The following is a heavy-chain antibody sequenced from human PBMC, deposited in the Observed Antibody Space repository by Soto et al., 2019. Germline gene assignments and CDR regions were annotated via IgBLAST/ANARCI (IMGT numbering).Heavy chain of an antibody. CDR1: GGSFTSYY. Sequence: QVQLQESGPGLVKPSETLSPSCTVSGGSFTSYYWGWIRQPPGKEMEWIGYVHHSWGSAYNPSLQSRVAISLDTSKSQFSLKLTSVTATDTALYYCARQGFGPLHGLVDVWGQGTTVIVSS. J-gene: IGHJ6*02. CDR2: VHHSWGS. V-gene: IGHV4-59*08. D-gene: IGHD3-10*01. CDR3: ARQGFGPLHGLVDV.